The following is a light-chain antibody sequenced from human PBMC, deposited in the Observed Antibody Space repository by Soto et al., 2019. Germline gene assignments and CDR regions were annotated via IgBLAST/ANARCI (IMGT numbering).Light chain of an antibody. Sequence: QSLLTQPPSASGTPGQRVTVSCSGSNSNIGSNAVNWYQQIPGTAPKLLIYRNNQRPSGVPDRFSGSKTGTSASLAISGLQSEDEADYYCAAWDDSLNGHVVFGGGTKLTVL. V-gene: IGLV1-44*01. J-gene: IGLJ2*01. CDR1: NSNIGSNA. CDR2: RNN. CDR3: AAWDDSLNGHVV.